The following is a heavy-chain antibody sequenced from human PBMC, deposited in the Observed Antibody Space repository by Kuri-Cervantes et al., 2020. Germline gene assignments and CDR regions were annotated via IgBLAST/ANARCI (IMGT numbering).Heavy chain of an antibody. CDR1: GFTFSSYG. Sequence: LSLTCAASGFTFSSYGMHWVRQAPGKGLEWVAVISYDGSNKYYADSVKGRFIISRDNSRNFLYQQMNSLRPEDMAVYYCVRSPEAAAGTRGDYWGQGTLVTVSS. CDR3: VRSPEAAAGTRGDY. J-gene: IGHJ4*02. CDR2: ISYDGSNK. D-gene: IGHD6-13*01. V-gene: IGHV3-30*03.